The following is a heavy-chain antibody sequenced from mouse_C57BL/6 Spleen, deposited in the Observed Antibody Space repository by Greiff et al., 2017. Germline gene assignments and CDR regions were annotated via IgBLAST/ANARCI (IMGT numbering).Heavy chain of an antibody. CDR2: IYPGDGDT. CDR1: GYAFSSYW. CDR3: ARHDYGSYYFDY. Sequence: QVQLKQSGAELVKPGASVKISCKASGYAFSSYWMNWVKQRPGKGLEWIGQIYPGDGDTNYNGKFKGKATLTADKSSSTAYMQLSSLTSEDSAVYFCARHDYGSYYFDYWGQGTTLTVSS. V-gene: IGHV1-80*01. J-gene: IGHJ2*01. D-gene: IGHD2-4*01.